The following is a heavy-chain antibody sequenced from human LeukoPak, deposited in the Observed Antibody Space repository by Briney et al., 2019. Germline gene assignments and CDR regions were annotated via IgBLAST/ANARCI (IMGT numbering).Heavy chain of an antibody. CDR2: IYPGDSDT. CDR3: ARPPTTMTKLAFDI. J-gene: IGHJ3*02. D-gene: IGHD4-17*01. CDR1: GYSFTTYW. V-gene: IGHV5-51*01. Sequence: GESLKISCRGSGYSFTTYWIGWVRQMPGKGLECMGVIYPGDSDTRYSPSFQGQVTISADKSTSTAYLQWSSLKASDTAMYYCARPPTTMTKLAFDIWGQGTIVTVSS.